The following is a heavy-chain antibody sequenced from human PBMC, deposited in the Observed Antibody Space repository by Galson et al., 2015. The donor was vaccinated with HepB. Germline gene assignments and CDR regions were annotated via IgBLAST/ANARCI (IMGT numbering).Heavy chain of an antibody. D-gene: IGHD3-22*01. CDR3: ARPNCYDSSGYPY. Sequence: SLRLSCAASGFTFSSYSMNWVRQAPGKGLEWVSYISSSSSTIYYADSVKGRFTISRDNAKNSLYLQMNSLRDEDTAVYYCARPNCYDSSGYPYWGQGTLVTVSS. CDR1: GFTFSSYS. V-gene: IGHV3-48*02. J-gene: IGHJ4*02. CDR2: ISSSSSTI.